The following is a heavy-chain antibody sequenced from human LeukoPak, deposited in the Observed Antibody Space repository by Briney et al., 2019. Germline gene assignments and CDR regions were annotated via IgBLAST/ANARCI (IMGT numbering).Heavy chain of an antibody. V-gene: IGHV1-2*06. CDR2: INPNSGCT. CDR3: ARSSRGYSYGYSVYWFDP. Sequence: GASVKVSCKASGYTFTGYYMHWVRQAPGQGLEWMGRINPNSGCTNYAQKFQGRVTMTRDTSISTAYLELSRLRSDDTAVYYCARSSRGYSYGYSVYWFDPRGQGTLVTVSS. CDR1: GYTFTGYY. D-gene: IGHD5-18*01. J-gene: IGHJ5*02.